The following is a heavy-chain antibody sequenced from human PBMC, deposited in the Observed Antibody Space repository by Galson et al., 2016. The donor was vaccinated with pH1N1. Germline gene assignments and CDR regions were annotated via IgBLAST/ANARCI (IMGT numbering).Heavy chain of an antibody. D-gene: IGHD1-26*01. Sequence: SLRLSCAASGFTFSSYAMAWVRQAPGKGLEWVASIKPDGTEKSYVDSVKGRFTISRDNAKNSLCLQTNSLRAEDTAVYYCTRAVGSYSSFWGQGTLVTVSS. V-gene: IGHV3-7*03. CDR2: IKPDGTEK. J-gene: IGHJ4*02. CDR3: TRAVGSYSSF. CDR1: GFTFSSYA.